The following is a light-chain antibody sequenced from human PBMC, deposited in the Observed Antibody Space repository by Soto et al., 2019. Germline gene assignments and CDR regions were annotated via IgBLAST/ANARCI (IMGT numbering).Light chain of an antibody. CDR1: QTMSSW. CDR3: QHRSNWPT. V-gene: IGKV1-5*03. Sequence: DIQMTQSPSTLSGSVGDRVTITCRASQTMSSWLAWYQQKPGKAPKLLIYKASTLKSGVPSRFSGSGSGTDFTLTITSLEPEDFAVYYCQHRSNWPTFGQGTRLEIK. J-gene: IGKJ5*01. CDR2: KAS.